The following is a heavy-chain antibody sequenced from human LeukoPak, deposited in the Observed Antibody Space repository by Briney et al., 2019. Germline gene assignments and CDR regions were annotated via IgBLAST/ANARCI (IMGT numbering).Heavy chain of an antibody. D-gene: IGHD3-10*01. J-gene: IGHJ4*02. Sequence: GGSLRLSCAASGFTFSSYAMSWVRQAPGKGLEWVSAISGSGGSTYYADSAKGRFTISRDNSKNTLYLRMNSLRAEDTAVYYCAKGPWVRVPFDYWGQGTLVTVSS. CDR1: GFTFSSYA. CDR2: ISGSGGST. V-gene: IGHV3-23*01. CDR3: AKGPWVRVPFDY.